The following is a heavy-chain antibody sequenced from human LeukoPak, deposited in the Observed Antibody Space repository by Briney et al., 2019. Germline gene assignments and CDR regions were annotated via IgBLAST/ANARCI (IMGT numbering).Heavy chain of an antibody. CDR1: GFTFSSSA. J-gene: IGHJ3*02. V-gene: IGHV3-9*01. Sequence: GGSLRLSCAASGFTFSSSAMTWVRQAPGKGLEWVSGISWNSGSIGYADSVKGRFTISRDNAKNSLYLQMNSLRAEDTALYYCAKPERYFDWFDAFDIWGQGTMVTVSS. D-gene: IGHD3-9*01. CDR3: AKPERYFDWFDAFDI. CDR2: ISWNSGSI.